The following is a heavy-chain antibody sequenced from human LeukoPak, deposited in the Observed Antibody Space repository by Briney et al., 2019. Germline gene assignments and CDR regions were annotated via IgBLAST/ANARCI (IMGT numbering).Heavy chain of an antibody. CDR1: GFTFSSYA. CDR2: ISSSSSYI. Sequence: GGSLRLSCAAAGFTFSSYAMSWVRQAPGKGLEWVSSISSSSSYIYYADSVKGRFTISRDNAKNSLYLQMNSLRAEDTAVYYCARGMRRYSSGWREGAFDYWGQGTLVTVSS. CDR3: ARGMRRYSSGWREGAFDY. D-gene: IGHD6-19*01. J-gene: IGHJ4*02. V-gene: IGHV3-21*01.